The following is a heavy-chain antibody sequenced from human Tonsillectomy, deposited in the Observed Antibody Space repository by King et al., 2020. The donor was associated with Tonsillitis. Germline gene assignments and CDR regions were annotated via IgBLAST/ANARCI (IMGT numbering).Heavy chain of an antibody. J-gene: IGHJ6*02. Sequence: VQLVQSGGGVVQPGGSLRLSCAASGFIFSSYGMNWVRQGPDKGLEWVAFIRYGGTNKYYADSVKGRFTISRDNSKNTLYLQMNSLRVEDTALYYCAKDANGDYFGGIDVWGQGTAVTVS. CDR3: AKDANGDYFGGIDV. D-gene: IGHD4-17*01. V-gene: IGHV3-30*02. CDR2: IRYGGTNK. CDR1: GFIFSSYG.